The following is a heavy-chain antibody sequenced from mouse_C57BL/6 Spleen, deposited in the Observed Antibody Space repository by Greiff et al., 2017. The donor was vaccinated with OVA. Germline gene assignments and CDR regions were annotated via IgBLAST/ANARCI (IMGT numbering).Heavy chain of an antibody. CDR2: ISYDGSN. CDR1: GYSITSGYY. CDR3: ARRRNGFAY. J-gene: IGHJ3*01. V-gene: IGHV3-6*01. Sequence: EVQLQESGPGLVKPSQSLSLTCSVTGYSITSGYYWYWIRKFPGNKLEWMGYISYDGSNNYNPSLKNRISITRDTSKNQFFLKLNYVTTEDTATYDYARRRNGFAYWGQGTLLTVSA.